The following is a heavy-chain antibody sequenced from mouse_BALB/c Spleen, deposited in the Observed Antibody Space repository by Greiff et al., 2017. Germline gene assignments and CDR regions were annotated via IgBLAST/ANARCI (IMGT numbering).Heavy chain of an antibody. J-gene: IGHJ4*01. CDR1: GFTFSDYG. V-gene: IGHV5-15*02. CDR2: ISNLAYSI. Sequence: EVQGVESGGGLVQPGGSRKLSCAASGFTFSDYGMAWVRQAPGKGPEWVAFISNLAYSIYYADTVTGRFTISRENAKNTLYLEMSSLRSEDTAMYYCARDQGGNYDAMDYWGQGTSVTVSS. D-gene: IGHD1-1*02. CDR3: ARDQGGNYDAMDY.